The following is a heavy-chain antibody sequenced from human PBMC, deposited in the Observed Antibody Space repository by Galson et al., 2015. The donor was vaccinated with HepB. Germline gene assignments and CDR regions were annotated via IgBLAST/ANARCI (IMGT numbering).Heavy chain of an antibody. CDR2: ISAYNGNT. J-gene: IGHJ3*02. V-gene: IGHV1-18*01. CDR1: GYTFTSYG. D-gene: IGHD3-22*01. CDR3: ARDLGFFGRPDYYDSSGYYSAFDI. Sequence: SVKVSCKASGYTFTSYGISWVRQAPGQGLEWMGWISAYNGNTNYAQKLQGRVTMTTDTSTSTAYMELRSLRSDDTAVYYCARDLGFFGRPDYYDSSGYYSAFDIWGQGTMVTVSS.